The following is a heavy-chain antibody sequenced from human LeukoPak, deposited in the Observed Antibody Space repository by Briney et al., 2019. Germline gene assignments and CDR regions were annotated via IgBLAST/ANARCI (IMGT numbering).Heavy chain of an antibody. J-gene: IGHJ5*02. CDR2: FCYSERT. D-gene: IGHD2-21*01. CDR3: ARDGAYCGGDCYPGFDP. CDR1: GGSISSGDYY. V-gene: IGHV4-30-4*08. Sequence: SETLSLICTVSGGSISSGDYYWSWIRQPPGKGLEWIGYFCYSERTYYNPSLQSRVPISVDKSKNQFSLKLSSVTAADTAVYYCARDGAYCGGDCYPGFDPWGQGTLVTVSS.